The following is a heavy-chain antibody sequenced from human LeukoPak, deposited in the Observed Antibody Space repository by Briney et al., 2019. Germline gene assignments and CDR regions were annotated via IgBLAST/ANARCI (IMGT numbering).Heavy chain of an antibody. Sequence: PGGSLRLSCAASGFTFSNYAMSWVRQAPGKGLEWVATINGNGGSTGYADSVKGRFTISRDNAKNTLYLQMNSLRAEDTAVYYCARDKGGSYQNDAFDIWGQGTMVTVSS. J-gene: IGHJ3*02. D-gene: IGHD1-26*01. V-gene: IGHV3-20*04. CDR1: GFTFSNYA. CDR3: ARDKGGSYQNDAFDI. CDR2: INGNGGST.